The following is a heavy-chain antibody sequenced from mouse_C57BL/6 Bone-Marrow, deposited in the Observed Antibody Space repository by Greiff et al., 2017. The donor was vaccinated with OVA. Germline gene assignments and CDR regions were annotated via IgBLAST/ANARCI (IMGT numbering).Heavy chain of an antibody. V-gene: IGHV1-64*01. D-gene: IGHD2-4*01. CDR2: IYPNSGST. Sequence: QVQLQQPGAELVKPGASVKLSCKASGYTFTSYWMHWVKQRPGQGLEWIGMIYPNSGSTNYNEKFKSKATLTVDKSSSTAYMQLSSLTSEDSAVYYCVDDYDGPYAMDYWGQGTSVTVSS. CDR1: GYTFTSYW. CDR3: VDDYDGPYAMDY. J-gene: IGHJ4*01.